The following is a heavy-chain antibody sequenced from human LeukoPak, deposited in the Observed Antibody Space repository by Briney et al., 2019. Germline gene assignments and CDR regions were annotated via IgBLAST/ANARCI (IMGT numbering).Heavy chain of an antibody. CDR1: GGSFSGYY. D-gene: IGHD3-22*01. V-gene: IGHV4-34*01. Sequence: SETLSLTCAVYGGSFSGYYWSWIRQPPGKGLEWIGEINHSGSTNYNPSLKSRVTISVDTSKNQFSLRLSSVTAADTAVYYCASYYYDSSGYPGYFDLWGRGTLVTVSS. CDR3: ASYYYDSSGYPGYFDL. CDR2: INHSGST. J-gene: IGHJ2*01.